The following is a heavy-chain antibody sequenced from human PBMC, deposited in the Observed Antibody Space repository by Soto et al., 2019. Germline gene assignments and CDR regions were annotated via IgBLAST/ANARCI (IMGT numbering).Heavy chain of an antibody. Sequence: PSETLSLTCTVSGGSISSGGYYWSWIRQHPGKGLEWIGYTYYSGSTYYNPSLQSRVTISVDTSKNQFSLKLSSVTAADTAVYYCAREYYYDSSGYYLASYGMDVWGQGTTVTVSS. CDR2: TYYSGST. CDR1: GGSISSGGYY. J-gene: IGHJ6*02. D-gene: IGHD3-22*01. CDR3: AREYYYDSSGYYLASYGMDV. V-gene: IGHV4-31*03.